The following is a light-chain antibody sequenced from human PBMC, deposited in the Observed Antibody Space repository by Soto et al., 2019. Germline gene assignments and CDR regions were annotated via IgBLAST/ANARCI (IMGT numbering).Light chain of an antibody. Sequence: EIVFTQSPGTLSFSPLERATLSCRASQSVSSNFLAWYQQKPGQAPRLLIYGASTRATGIPARISGSGSGTEFPLTITSLQSEDFAVYYCQQYNKWRTFGQGTKVDI. CDR3: QQYNKWRT. J-gene: IGKJ1*01. V-gene: IGKV3-15*01. CDR2: GAS. CDR1: QSVSSN.